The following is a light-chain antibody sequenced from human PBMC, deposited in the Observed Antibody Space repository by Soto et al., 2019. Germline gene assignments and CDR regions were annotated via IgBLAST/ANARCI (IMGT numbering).Light chain of an antibody. Sequence: DIQMTQSLSTLSASVGDRVTITCRASQNIDSWLAWYQHKPGQAPTLLIYQASILQTGVPSRFSGSGSGTEFSLAISSLQPDDFATYYCQQYAGHSWAFGQGTKLE. J-gene: IGKJ1*01. CDR3: QQYAGHSWA. V-gene: IGKV1-5*03. CDR2: QAS. CDR1: QNIDSW.